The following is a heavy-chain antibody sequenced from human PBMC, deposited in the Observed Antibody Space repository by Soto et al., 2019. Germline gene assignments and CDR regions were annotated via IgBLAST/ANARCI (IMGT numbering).Heavy chain of an antibody. CDR1: GYNFVDHY. Sequence: GASVKVSCKASGYNFVDHYIHWLRQTPGQGFEWMGYIDPQNGVARLSQNFKYRVIMTSDTSITTVFMQLNSLRDEDTAVYYCARHGYSSGIDCWGQGTVVTVSS. CDR3: ARHGYSSGIDC. V-gene: IGHV1-2*02. J-gene: IGHJ4*02. D-gene: IGHD5-18*01. CDR2: IDPQNGVA.